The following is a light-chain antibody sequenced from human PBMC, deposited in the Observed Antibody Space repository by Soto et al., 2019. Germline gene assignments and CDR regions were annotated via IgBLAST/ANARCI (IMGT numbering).Light chain of an antibody. CDR2: GAS. CDR1: QSVSSFL. V-gene: IGKV3-20*01. Sequence: DIVLTQSPGTLSLSPGERATLSCRASQSVSSFLLAWYQQKPGQAPRPLIHGASSRASGVPDRFSGSGSGTEFTLTISRLEPEDFAVYYCQLYDGSLFTFGPGTKVDIK. J-gene: IGKJ3*01. CDR3: QLYDGSLFT.